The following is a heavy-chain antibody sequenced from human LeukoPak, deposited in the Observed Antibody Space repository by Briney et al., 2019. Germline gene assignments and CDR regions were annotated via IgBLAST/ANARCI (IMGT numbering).Heavy chain of an antibody. D-gene: IGHD4-17*01. V-gene: IGHV3-23*01. Sequence: GGSLRLPCAASGFTFSSYAMSWVRQAPGKGLEWVSAISGSGGSTYYADSVKGRFTISRDNSKNTLYLQMNSLRAEDTAVYYCAKGGNGDPLFDFDYWGQGTLVTVSS. CDR3: AKGGNGDPLFDFDY. CDR2: ISGSGGST. CDR1: GFTFSSYA. J-gene: IGHJ4*02.